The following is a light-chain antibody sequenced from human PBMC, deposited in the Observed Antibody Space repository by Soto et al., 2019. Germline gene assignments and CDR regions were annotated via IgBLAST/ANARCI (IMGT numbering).Light chain of an antibody. CDR2: ELS. CDR1: QSLVSSDGKTH. Sequence: DVVMTQSPPSLPVTPGQPASISCRSSQSLVSSDGKTHFSWYHQRPGQPPRRLLYELSDRDSGVPVSVSGSGSETDFTMNISGVEDEDVGICYWMQHSRWLHTFGKGDKVDIK. CDR3: MQHSRWLHT. V-gene: IGKV2-30*01. J-gene: IGKJ2*01.